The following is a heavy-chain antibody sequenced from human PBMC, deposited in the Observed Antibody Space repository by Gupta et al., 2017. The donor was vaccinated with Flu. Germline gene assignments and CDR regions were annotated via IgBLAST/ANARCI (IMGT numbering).Heavy chain of an antibody. Sequence: FNFSMYSRNWVRQARGKGLEWVSYISTSRSTVSYEEALKGGVTITRDNAKNSMYLKMNSLRAEDTAVDDCEREGVYERLPHSGMDGGGKGTTVTV. CDR2: ISTSRSTV. J-gene: IGHJ6*04. CDR3: EREGVYERLPHSGMDG. CDR1: FNFSMYS. D-gene: IGHD2-8*01. V-gene: IGHV3-48*01.